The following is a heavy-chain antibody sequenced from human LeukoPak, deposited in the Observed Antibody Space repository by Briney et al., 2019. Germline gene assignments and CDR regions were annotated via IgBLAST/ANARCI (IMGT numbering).Heavy chain of an antibody. J-gene: IGHJ4*02. CDR3: ARDRSITMVRTPPDY. Sequence: GGSLRLSCSASGFTFSYYYLSWIRPAPGKGREWVSYISSSGSTKYYADSVRGRFTISRDNAKNSLYLQMNSLRAEDTAVYYCARDRSITMVRTPPDYWGQGTLVTVSS. CDR1: GFTFSYYY. D-gene: IGHD3-10*01. CDR2: ISSSGSTK. V-gene: IGHV3-11*04.